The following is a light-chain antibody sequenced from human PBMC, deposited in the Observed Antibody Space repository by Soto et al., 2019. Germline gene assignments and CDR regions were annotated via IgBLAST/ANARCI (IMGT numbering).Light chain of an antibody. Sequence: EIVLSQSPAALSAAPGERATLSCRASQSVSGRLAWYQQTPGQAPRLLIYGASTRATGIPARFSGSGSGTDFTLTISRLEPEDFAVYYCQQYGSSGTFGQGTKV. V-gene: IGKV3-20*01. J-gene: IGKJ1*01. CDR2: GAS. CDR1: QSVSGR. CDR3: QQYGSSGT.